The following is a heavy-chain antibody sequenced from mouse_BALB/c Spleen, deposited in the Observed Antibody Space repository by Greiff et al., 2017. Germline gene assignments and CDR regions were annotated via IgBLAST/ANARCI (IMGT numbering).Heavy chain of an antibody. CDR3: ARYDYDGYFDV. V-gene: IGHV14-3*02. CDR1: GFNIKDTY. CDR2: IDPANGNT. Sequence: EVQGVESGAELVKPGASVKLSCTASGFNIKDTYMHWVKQRPEQGLEWIGRIDPANGNTKYDPKFQGKATITADTSSNTAYLQLSSLTSEDTAVYYCARYDYDGYFDVWGAGTTVTVSS. J-gene: IGHJ1*01. D-gene: IGHD2-4*01.